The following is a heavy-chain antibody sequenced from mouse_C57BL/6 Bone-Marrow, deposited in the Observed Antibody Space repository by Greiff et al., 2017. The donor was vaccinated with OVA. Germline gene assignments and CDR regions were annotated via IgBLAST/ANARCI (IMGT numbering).Heavy chain of an antibody. CDR2: IRNKANGYTT. V-gene: IGHV7-3*01. CDR1: GFTFTDYY. CDR3: ARSPYDYGGAWFAY. Sequence: EVKLQESGGGLVQPGGSLSLSCAASGFTFTDYYMSWVRQPPGKALEWLGFIRNKANGYTTEYSASVKGRFTISRDNSQSILYLQMNALRAEDSATYYCARSPYDYGGAWFAYWGQGTLVTVSA. J-gene: IGHJ3*01. D-gene: IGHD2-4*01.